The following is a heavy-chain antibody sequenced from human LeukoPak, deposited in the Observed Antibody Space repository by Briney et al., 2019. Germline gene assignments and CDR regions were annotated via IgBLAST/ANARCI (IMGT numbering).Heavy chain of an antibody. CDR3: ARHSSSWRGDWFDP. D-gene: IGHD6-13*01. J-gene: IGHJ5*02. CDR2: INPNSVGT. CDR1: GYTFTGYY. V-gene: IGHV1-2*02. Sequence: ASVKFSCKASGYTFTGYYIHWVRQAPGQGLEWIGWINPNSVGTNYAQKFQGRVTMTRDTSITTAYMDLSRLISDDTAVYYCARHSSSWRGDWFDPWGQGTLVTVSS.